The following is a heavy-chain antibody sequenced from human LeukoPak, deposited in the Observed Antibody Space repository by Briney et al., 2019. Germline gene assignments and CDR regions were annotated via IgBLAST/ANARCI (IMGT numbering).Heavy chain of an antibody. CDR1: AVSISSGNFY. V-gene: IGHV4-61*09. CDR3: ARDGDAVSAAIAGAFDL. Sequence: SETQSLTCTVSAVSISSGNFYWSWIRQSAGKGLEWIGHVYSTGNTKYNPSLKSRVTISADTSKNQISLRLRSVTATDTAMFYCARDGDAVSAAIAGAFDLWGRGTMVTVSS. J-gene: IGHJ3*01. CDR2: VYSTGNT. D-gene: IGHD2-2*01.